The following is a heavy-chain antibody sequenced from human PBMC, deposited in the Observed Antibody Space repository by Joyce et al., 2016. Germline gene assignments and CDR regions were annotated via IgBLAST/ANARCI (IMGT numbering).Heavy chain of an antibody. CDR1: GFTFSTYA. J-gene: IGHJ4*02. D-gene: IGHD6-13*01. V-gene: IGHV3-30-3*01. CDR3: AREHALVAAALSY. CDR2: ISYDGSNK. Sequence: QVQLVESGGGVVQPGRSLRLSCAASGFTFSTYAMHWVRQAPGKGLEGVAVISYDGSNKYNADSVKGRFTISRDNSKNTLYLQMNSLRAEDTAVYYCAREHALVAAALSYWGQGTLVTVSS.